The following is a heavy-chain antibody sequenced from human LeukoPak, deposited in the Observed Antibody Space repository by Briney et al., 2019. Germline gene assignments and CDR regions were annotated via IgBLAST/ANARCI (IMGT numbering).Heavy chain of an antibody. D-gene: IGHD4-17*01. J-gene: IGHJ6*02. CDR1: GFTFSSYA. CDR3: AKNLIYGDYGVHYYYGMDV. V-gene: IGHV3-23*01. Sequence: GGSLRLSCAASGFTFSSYAMSWVRQAPGKGLEWVSAISGSGGSTYYADSVKGRFTISRDNSKNTLYLQMNSLRAEDTAVYYCAKNLIYGDYGVHYYYGMDVWGQGTTVTVSS. CDR2: ISGSGGST.